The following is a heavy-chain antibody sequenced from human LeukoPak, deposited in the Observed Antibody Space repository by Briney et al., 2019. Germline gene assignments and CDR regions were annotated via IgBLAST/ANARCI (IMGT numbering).Heavy chain of an antibody. CDR1: GFTFSSYL. CDR3: ARELDYDILTGYSYYFDY. Sequence: GGSLRLSCAASGFTFSSYLMSWVRQAPGKGLEGVANIKQDGSEKYYVDSVEGRFTISRDNAKNSLYLQMNSLRAEDTAVYYCARELDYDILTGYSYYFDYWGQGTLVTVSS. D-gene: IGHD3-9*01. CDR2: IKQDGSEK. V-gene: IGHV3-7*01. J-gene: IGHJ4*02.